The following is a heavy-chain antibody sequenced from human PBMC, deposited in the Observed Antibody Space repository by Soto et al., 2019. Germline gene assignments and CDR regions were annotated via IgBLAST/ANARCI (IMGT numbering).Heavy chain of an antibody. Sequence: LTLTVSSSSFSSYYWNWIRQSPGKGLEWIGYIYYSGYTNYNPSLKSRITISVDTSKNQFSLKLSSVTPADTAVYYCAGGGMTTVPYWGQGTLVTGSS. CDR1: SSSFSSYY. CDR2: IYYSGYT. V-gene: IGHV4-59*01. J-gene: IGHJ4*02. CDR3: AGGGMTTVPY. D-gene: IGHD4-17*01.